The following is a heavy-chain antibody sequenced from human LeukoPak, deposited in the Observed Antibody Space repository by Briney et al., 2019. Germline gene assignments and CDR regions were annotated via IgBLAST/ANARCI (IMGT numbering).Heavy chain of an antibody. CDR2: ISGSGGST. V-gene: IGHV3-23*01. J-gene: IGHJ4*02. CDR1: GFTFSSYA. CDR3: AKDEVVPLYYFDY. Sequence: GGSLRLSCAASGFTFSSYAMSWVRQAPGKGREGVSAISGSGGSTYYADSVKGRFTISRDNSKNTLYLQMNSLRAEDTAVYYCAKDEVVPLYYFDYWGQGTLVTVSS.